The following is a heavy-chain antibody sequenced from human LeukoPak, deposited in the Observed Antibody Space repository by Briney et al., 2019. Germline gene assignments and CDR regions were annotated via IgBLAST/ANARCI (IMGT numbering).Heavy chain of an antibody. D-gene: IGHD4-17*01. CDR1: GYSFTSYW. V-gene: IGHV5-51*01. CDR3: ARAHDHGDHACFDS. J-gene: IGHJ4*02. Sequence: GESLKISCKGSGYSFTSYWIGWVRQVPGKGLEWMGIIYPGDSDTRYSPSFQGQVTISADRSISTAYLQWSSLKASDTAIYYCARAHDHGDHACFDSWGQGTLVTVSS. CDR2: IYPGDSDT.